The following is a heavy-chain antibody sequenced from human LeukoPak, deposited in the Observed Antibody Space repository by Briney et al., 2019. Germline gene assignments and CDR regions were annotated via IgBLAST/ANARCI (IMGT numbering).Heavy chain of an antibody. Sequence: GGSLRLSCAASGFTFSSYSMNWVRQAPGKGLEWASYISSSSSTIYYAGSVKGRFTISRDNAKNSLYLQMNSLRAEDTAVYYCARVLTRSSSWYFVLGSNDYWGQGTLVTVSS. CDR1: GFTFSSYS. D-gene: IGHD6-13*01. CDR2: ISSSSSTI. J-gene: IGHJ4*02. CDR3: ARVLTRSSSWYFVLGSNDY. V-gene: IGHV3-48*01.